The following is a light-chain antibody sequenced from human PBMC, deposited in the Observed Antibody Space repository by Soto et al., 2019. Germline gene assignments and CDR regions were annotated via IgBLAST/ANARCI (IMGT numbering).Light chain of an antibody. CDR3: SSYSISTAYL. CDR2: EVS. CDR1: SSDVGGYDY. J-gene: IGLJ1*01. V-gene: IGLV2-14*01. Sequence: QSVLTQPASVSGSPVRSITISCTGTSSDVGGYDYVSWYQLHPGKAPKLMVFEVSNRPSGVSYRFSGSKSGNTASLTISGLQAEDEADYFCSSYSISTAYLFGTGTKVTVL.